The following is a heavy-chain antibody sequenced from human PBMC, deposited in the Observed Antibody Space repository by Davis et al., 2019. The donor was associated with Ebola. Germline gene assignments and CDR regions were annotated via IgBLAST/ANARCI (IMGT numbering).Heavy chain of an antibody. Sequence: AASVKVSCKASGYTFTSYGISWVRQAPGQGLEWMGWITAYNGNTEYAQKLQGRVTMTTDTSTSTVYMELRSLRSDDTAVYYCARDQASSGSYYEVYYYGMDVWGKGTTVTVSS. CDR2: ITAYNGNT. V-gene: IGHV1-18*04. CDR1: GYTFTSYG. J-gene: IGHJ6*04. CDR3: ARDQASSGSYYEVYYYGMDV. D-gene: IGHD1-26*01.